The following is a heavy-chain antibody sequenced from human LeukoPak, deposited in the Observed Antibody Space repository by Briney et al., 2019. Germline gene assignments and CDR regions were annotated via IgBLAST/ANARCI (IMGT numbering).Heavy chain of an antibody. CDR1: GFTFSSYS. Sequence: GGSLRLSCAASGFTFSSYSMNWVRQAPGKGLEWVSSISSSSSYIYYADSVKGRFTISRDNAKNSLYLQMNSLRAEDTAVYYCARETVAGEYFDYWGQGTLVTVSS. D-gene: IGHD6-19*01. J-gene: IGHJ4*02. CDR2: ISSSSSYI. CDR3: ARETVAGEYFDY. V-gene: IGHV3-21*01.